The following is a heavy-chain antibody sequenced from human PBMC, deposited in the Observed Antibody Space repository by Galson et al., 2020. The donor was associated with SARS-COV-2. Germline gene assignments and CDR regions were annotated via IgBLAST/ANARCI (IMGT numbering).Heavy chain of an antibody. V-gene: IGHV4-39*07. D-gene: IGHD4-4*01. CDR2: INHSGST. Sequence: SETLSLTCTVSGDSISTSSYYWAWIRQPPGKGLEWVGSINHSGSTYYNPSLMSRVTISVDTSKNQFSLKVSSVTAADTAVYYCATEYHDYSSATRDWLGPWGQGTLVTVPS. J-gene: IGHJ5*02. CDR1: GDSISTSSYY. CDR3: ATEYHDYSSATRDWLGP.